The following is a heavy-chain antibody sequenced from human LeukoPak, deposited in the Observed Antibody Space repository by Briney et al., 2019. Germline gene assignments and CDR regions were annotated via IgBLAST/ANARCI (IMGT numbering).Heavy chain of an antibody. V-gene: IGHV4-38-2*02. J-gene: IGHJ4*02. CDR3: ARGLVDYELPKGYNDY. Sequence: NPSETLSLTCSVSGYSIGSGYDWAWIRQAPGKGLEWIGSINYSGRTYYNTSLRSRVTISVDTSKSQFSLKVTSVTAADTAVYFCARGLVDYELPKGYNDYWGRGTLVTVSS. CDR2: INYSGRT. D-gene: IGHD3-22*01. CDR1: GYSIGSGYD.